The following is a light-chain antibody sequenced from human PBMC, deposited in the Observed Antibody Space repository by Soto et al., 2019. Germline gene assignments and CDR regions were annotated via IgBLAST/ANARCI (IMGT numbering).Light chain of an antibody. J-gene: IGKJ4*02. CDR3: QQYLYRPPDT. Sequence: IVMTQSPFSLSVSLRGRATLSCRASQSVSTDLAWYQQRPGQAPPLLIFGASTRATGIPARFTGSGSGTEFILTISSLLSEEYAAYYFQQYLYRPPDTFGEGTKVDIK. V-gene: IGKV3-15*01. CDR2: GAS. CDR1: QSVSTD.